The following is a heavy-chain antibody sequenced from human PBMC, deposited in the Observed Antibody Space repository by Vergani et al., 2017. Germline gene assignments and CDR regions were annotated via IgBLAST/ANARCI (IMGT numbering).Heavy chain of an antibody. CDR1: GGTFSSYA. CDR3: ARARYYILTGYYPNWFDP. CDR2: IIPIFGTA. D-gene: IGHD3-9*01. V-gene: IGHV1-69*13. Sequence: QVQLVQSGAEVKKPGSSVKVSCKASGGTFSSYAISWVRQAPGQGLEWMGRIIPIFGTANYAQKFQGRVTITADESTSTAYMELSSLRSEDTAVYYCARARYYILTGYYPNWFDPWGQGTLVTVSS. J-gene: IGHJ5*02.